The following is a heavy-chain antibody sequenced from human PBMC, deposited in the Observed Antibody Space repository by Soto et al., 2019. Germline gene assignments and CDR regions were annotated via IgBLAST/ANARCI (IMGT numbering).Heavy chain of an antibody. CDR3: GKSKWLRFFEGIAYY. D-gene: IGHD5-12*01. Sequence: GGSLRLSCAASGFAFSTYAMSWVRQAPGKGLEWVSAVSDSGASTYYADSVKGRFTISRDNSKKTLYLQMNSLRAGDTAVYYCGKSKWLRFFEGIAYYWGRGTLVTVSS. CDR2: VSDSGAST. CDR1: GFAFSTYA. J-gene: IGHJ4*02. V-gene: IGHV3-23*01.